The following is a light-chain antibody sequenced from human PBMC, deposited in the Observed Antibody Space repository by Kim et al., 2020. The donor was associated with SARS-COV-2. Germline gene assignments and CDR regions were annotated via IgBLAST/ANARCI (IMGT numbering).Light chain of an antibody. CDR2: GAS. V-gene: IGKV1-39*01. Sequence: DIQMTQSPSSLSASVGDRVTITCRASQSISTYLNWYQQKPGKAPKLLIYGASNLPSGVPSRFSGCGSETDFTLTISTLQPEDFGTYYCQQGYSTFGQGTKLEI. CDR3: QQGYST. J-gene: IGKJ2*01. CDR1: QSISTY.